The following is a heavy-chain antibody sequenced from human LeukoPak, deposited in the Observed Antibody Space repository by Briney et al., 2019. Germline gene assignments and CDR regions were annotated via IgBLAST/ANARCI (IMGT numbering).Heavy chain of an antibody. V-gene: IGHV4-4*07. J-gene: IGHJ5*02. Sequence: SETLSLTCTVSGGSISSYHWSWIRQPAGKGLEWIGRIYSSGSTNYNPSLQSRVTMSVDTSKNQFSLRLSSVTVADTAVYYCARENYDILTGYPNWLDPWGQGTLVTVSS. CDR1: GGSISSYH. D-gene: IGHD3-9*01. CDR2: IYSSGST. CDR3: ARENYDILTGYPNWLDP.